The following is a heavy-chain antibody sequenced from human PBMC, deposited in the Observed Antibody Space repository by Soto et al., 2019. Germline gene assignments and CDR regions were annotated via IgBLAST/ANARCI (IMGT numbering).Heavy chain of an antibody. Sequence: SLKISCKASGFTYTSSAVQGVRQAKGQRLEWIGWIVVGSGNTNYAQKFQERVTITRDMSTSTAYMELSSLRSEDTAVYYCAALAPSDIVLPYYYYGMDVWGQGTTVTVSS. V-gene: IGHV1-58*01. J-gene: IGHJ6*02. CDR1: GFTYTSSA. D-gene: IGHD2-8*01. CDR2: IVVGSGNT. CDR3: AALAPSDIVLPYYYYGMDV.